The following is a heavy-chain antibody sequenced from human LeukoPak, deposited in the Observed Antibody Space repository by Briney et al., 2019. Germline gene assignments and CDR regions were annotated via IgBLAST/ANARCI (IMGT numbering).Heavy chain of an antibody. CDR2: INSDGSGA. CDR1: GFTFSSYW. D-gene: IGHD3-22*01. Sequence: GGSLRLSCAASGFTFSSYWMHWVRQAPGKGLVWVSRINSDGSGATYADSVKGRFTISRDNAKSTLYLQLNSLGAADTAVYYCARDSLSSGCLDYWGQGTLVTVSS. V-gene: IGHV3-74*01. J-gene: IGHJ4*02. CDR3: ARDSLSSGCLDY.